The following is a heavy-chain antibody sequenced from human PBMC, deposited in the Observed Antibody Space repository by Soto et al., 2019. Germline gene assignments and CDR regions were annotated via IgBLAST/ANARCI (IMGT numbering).Heavy chain of an antibody. D-gene: IGHD6-13*01. CDR3: ARGGRGSSSWHRSNWFDP. Sequence: SETLSLTCPVSGGSISSSSYYWGWIRQPPGKGLEWIGSIYYSGSTYYNPSLKSRVTISVDTSKNQFSLKLSSVTAADTAVDYCARGGRGSSSWHRSNWFDPWGQGTLVTVSS. J-gene: IGHJ5*02. CDR1: GGSISSSSYY. V-gene: IGHV4-39*01. CDR2: IYYSGST.